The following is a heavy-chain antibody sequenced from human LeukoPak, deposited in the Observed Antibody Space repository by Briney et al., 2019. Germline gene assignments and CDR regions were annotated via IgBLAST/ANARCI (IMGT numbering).Heavy chain of an antibody. J-gene: IGHJ5*02. CDR1: GYSISSGYY. CDR3: ARGNWFAP. Sequence: PSETLSLTCSVSGYSISSGYYWGWIRQPPGKGLEWIGSIYHSGDTYYNPSLKSRVTISVDTSKNQFSLKLNSVTAADTAVYYCARGNWFAPWGQGTLVTVSS. CDR2: IYHSGDT. V-gene: IGHV4-38-2*02.